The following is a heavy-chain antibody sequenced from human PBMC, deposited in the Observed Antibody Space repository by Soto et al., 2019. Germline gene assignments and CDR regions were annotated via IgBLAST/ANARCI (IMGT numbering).Heavy chain of an antibody. V-gene: IGHV3-15*01. J-gene: IGHJ4*02. Sequence: EAQLVDSGGGLVKPGESLTLSFEVSGLSFRDAWLTWVRQAPGKGLEWVGHSRGGGGTADYAAPVQGRFRISRDLSKNTMYLQMNSLHPDDTGFYYCTWMNTVTSVYNWGRGTLVTVSS. D-gene: IGHD4-17*01. CDR2: SRGGGGTA. CDR1: GLSFRDAW. CDR3: TWMNTVTSVYN.